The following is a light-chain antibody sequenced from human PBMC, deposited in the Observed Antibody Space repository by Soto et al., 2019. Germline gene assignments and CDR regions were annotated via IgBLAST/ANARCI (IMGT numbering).Light chain of an antibody. CDR3: QQYNSYSPET. CDR1: QSISTW. Sequence: DIQMTQSPSTLPASVGDRVVITCRASQSISTWLAWYQQKPGRAPNLLIYDASSLESGVPSRFSGSGSGTEFTLTITSLQPDDFATYYCQQYNSYSPETFGQGTKVEI. CDR2: DAS. J-gene: IGKJ1*01. V-gene: IGKV1-5*01.